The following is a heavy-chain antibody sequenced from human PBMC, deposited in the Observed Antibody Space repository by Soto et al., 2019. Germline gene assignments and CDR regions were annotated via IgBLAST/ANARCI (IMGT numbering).Heavy chain of an antibody. CDR2: ITPSDGST. CDR1: GFAFSTHA. V-gene: IGHV3-23*01. CDR3: ARRSSSWYFDY. D-gene: IGHD6-13*01. Sequence: GGSLRLSCAASGFAFSTHAMNWVRQAPGKGLAWVSSITPSDGSTYYADSVKGRFTISRDNSKNTLNLQMNSLRAEDTAVYYCARRSSSWYFDYWGQGTLVTVSS. J-gene: IGHJ4*02.